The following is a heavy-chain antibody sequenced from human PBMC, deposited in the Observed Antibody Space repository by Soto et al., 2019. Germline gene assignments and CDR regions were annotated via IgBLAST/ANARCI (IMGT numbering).Heavy chain of an antibody. CDR1: GFTFSDYY. V-gene: IGHV3-11*01. CDR2: ISSSGSTI. Sequence: QVQLVESGGGLVKPGGSLRLSCAASGFTFSDYYMNWIRQAPGKGLEWVSYISSSGSTIYYAASVKGRFTISRDNAKNSLYRQMNSLRAEDTAVYYCARDLGNGVCQRSDGMDVWGQGTTVTVSS. D-gene: IGHD2-8*01. CDR3: ARDLGNGVCQRSDGMDV. J-gene: IGHJ6*02.